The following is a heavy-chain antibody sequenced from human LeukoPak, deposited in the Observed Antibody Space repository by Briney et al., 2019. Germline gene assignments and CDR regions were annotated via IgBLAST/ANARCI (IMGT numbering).Heavy chain of an antibody. CDR2: ISGSGSNT. Sequence: GGSLRLSCAPSGFTFASHAMTWVRQAPGKGPEWVAGISGSGSNTYHADSVKGRFTISRDNSKNTLYLQMDSLRAEDTALYYCAKEYSSRWSYWHFDLWGRGTLVTVSS. J-gene: IGHJ2*01. CDR3: AKEYSSRWSYWHFDL. D-gene: IGHD3-10*01. V-gene: IGHV3-23*01. CDR1: GFTFASHA.